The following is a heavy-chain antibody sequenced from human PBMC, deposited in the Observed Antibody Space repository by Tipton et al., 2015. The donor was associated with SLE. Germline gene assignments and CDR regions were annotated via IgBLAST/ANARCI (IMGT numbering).Heavy chain of an antibody. D-gene: IGHD5-24*01. CDR3: ARGGTYNDFDY. V-gene: IGHV3-74*01. Sequence: SLRLSCAASGFTFSRYWMHWVRQAPGKGLVWVSHIDSDGSGTSFADSVKGRFSTSRDNAKNTLYLQMNSLRAEDTAVYYCARGGTYNDFDYWGQGTLVTASS. J-gene: IGHJ4*02. CDR1: GFTFSRYW. CDR2: IDSDGSGT.